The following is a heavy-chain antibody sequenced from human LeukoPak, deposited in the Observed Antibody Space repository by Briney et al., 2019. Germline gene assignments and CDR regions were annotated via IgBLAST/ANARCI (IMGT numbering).Heavy chain of an antibody. J-gene: IGHJ4*02. CDR2: IYYSGST. CDR1: GASISSGSYY. CDR3: ARGGYYCDD. V-gene: IGHV4-30-4*01. Sequence: KPSQTLSLTCTLSGASISSGSYYWSWIRQPPGKGLEWIGYIYYSGSTYYSPSLKSRVTMSVDTSKNQFSLMLSSVTAADTAVYYCARGGYYCDDWGQGTLVTVSS.